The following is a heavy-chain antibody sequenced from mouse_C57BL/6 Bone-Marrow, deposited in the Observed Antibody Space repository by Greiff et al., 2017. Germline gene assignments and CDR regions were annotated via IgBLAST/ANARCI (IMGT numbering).Heavy chain of an antibody. CDR2: IDPNRGGT. D-gene: IGHD5-5*01. Sequence: VQLQQPGAELVKPGASVKLSCKASGYTFTSHWMHWVKQRPGRGREWIGRIDPNRGGTKYNEKFKSKATLTVDKPSSTAYMQLSSLTSEDSAVYYCARLPRCWGKVTTLSVAS. CDR1: GYTFTSHW. CDR3: ARLPRC. J-gene: IGHJ2*01. V-gene: IGHV1-72*01.